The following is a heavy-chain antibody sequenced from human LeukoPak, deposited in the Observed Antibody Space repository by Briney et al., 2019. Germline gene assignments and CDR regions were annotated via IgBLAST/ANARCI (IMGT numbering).Heavy chain of an antibody. V-gene: IGHV4-61*05. D-gene: IGHD6-6*01. J-gene: IGHJ4*02. CDR3: ARHDPRGEPARLGFSDY. CDR1: GGSINSSSYY. CDR2: IYYSGST. Sequence: SETLSLTCTVSGGSINSSSYYWSWIRQPPGKGLEWIGYIYYSGSTNYNPSLKSRVTISVDTSKNQFSLNLSSVTAADTAVYYCARHDPRGEPARLGFSDYWGQGTLVTVSS.